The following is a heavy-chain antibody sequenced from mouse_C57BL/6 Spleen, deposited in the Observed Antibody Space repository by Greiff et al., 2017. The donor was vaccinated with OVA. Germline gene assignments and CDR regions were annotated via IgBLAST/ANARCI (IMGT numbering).Heavy chain of an antibody. Sequence: GGGLVQPKGSLKLSCAASGFSFNTYAMNWVRQAPGKGLEWVARIRSKSNNYATYYADSVKDRFTISRDDSESMLYLQMNNVKTEDTAMYYCVRNDYDPYYFDYWGQGTTLTVSS. CDR3: VRNDYDPYYFDY. V-gene: IGHV10-1*01. CDR1: GFSFNTYA. CDR2: IRSKSNNYAT. J-gene: IGHJ2*01. D-gene: IGHD2-4*01.